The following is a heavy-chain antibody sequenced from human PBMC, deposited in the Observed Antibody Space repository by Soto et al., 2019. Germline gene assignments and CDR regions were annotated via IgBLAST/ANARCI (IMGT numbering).Heavy chain of an antibody. CDR3: ARDHTLYYDSSGSPNWFDP. CDR2: TYYRSKWYN. V-gene: IGHV6-1*01. CDR1: GDSVSSNSAA. J-gene: IGHJ5*02. Sequence: SQTLSLTCAISGDSVSSNSAAWNRIRQSPSRGLEWLGRTYYRSKWYNDYVVSVKSRITINPDTSKNQFSLQLNSVTPEDTAVYYCARDHTLYYDSSGSPNWFDPWGQGTLVTVSS. D-gene: IGHD3-22*01.